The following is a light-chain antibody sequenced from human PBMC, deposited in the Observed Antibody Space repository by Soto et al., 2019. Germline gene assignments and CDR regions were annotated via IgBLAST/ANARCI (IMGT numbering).Light chain of an antibody. Sequence: QSVLTQPASVSGSPGQSITISCTGTSSDVGDYNYVSWYQQYPGKAPKLMIHEVNHRPSGVSDRFSGSKSGNTASLTISGLQAEDEADYYCSSYPSSNTYVFGTGTKVTVL. CDR2: EVN. J-gene: IGLJ1*01. V-gene: IGLV2-14*01. CDR3: SSYPSSNTYV. CDR1: SSDVGDYNY.